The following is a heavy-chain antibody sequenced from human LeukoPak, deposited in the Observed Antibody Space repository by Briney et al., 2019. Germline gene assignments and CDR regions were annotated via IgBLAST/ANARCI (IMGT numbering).Heavy chain of an antibody. CDR3: ARLLDNDIRGDPDTFDV. CDR1: GGSPSGHY. V-gene: IGHV4-59*11. D-gene: IGHD3-22*01. CDR2: VSYTGRT. Sequence: SETLSLTCTVSGGSPSGHYRSCIPQRPGKRLEWIGYVSYTGRTKYNPSLQSRVTISIDTSKSQFSLKLTSVTSADTAVYSCARLLDNDIRGDPDTFDVWGQGTTVIVSS. J-gene: IGHJ3*01.